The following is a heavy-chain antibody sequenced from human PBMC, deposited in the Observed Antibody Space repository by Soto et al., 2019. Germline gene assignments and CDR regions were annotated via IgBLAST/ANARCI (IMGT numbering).Heavy chain of an antibody. D-gene: IGHD2-15*01. CDR2: ISHIEAT. J-gene: IGHJ4*02. Sequence: PSETLSLTGSVGGVTMSSGAYCRNGIRESPENSIEWLRYISHIEATCYYPSFRSLVSLSIDRTRNQFYLSLSSMTAADTAVYYCVRGGSYDSFDCWDQEIQDSVAS. V-gene: IGHV4-30-2*06. CDR3: VRGGSYDSFDC. CDR1: GVTMSSGAYC.